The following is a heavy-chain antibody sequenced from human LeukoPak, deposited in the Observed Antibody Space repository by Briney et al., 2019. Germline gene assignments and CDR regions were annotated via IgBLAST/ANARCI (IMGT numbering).Heavy chain of an antibody. Sequence: RSGGSLRLSCAASGFTFNTYWMIWVRQAPGKGLEWVANIDQGGSTKYYVDSLKGRFTISRDNAKNSLYLQMNSLRAEDTAVYYCVRDKGGRSGAIYYDAFDVWGQGTMVTV. V-gene: IGHV3-7*01. J-gene: IGHJ3*01. CDR2: IDQGGSTK. CDR3: VRDKGGRSGAIYYDAFDV. D-gene: IGHD1-26*01. CDR1: GFTFNTYW.